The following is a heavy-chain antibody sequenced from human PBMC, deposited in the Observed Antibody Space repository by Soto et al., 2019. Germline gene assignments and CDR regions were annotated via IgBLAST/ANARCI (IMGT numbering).Heavy chain of an antibody. D-gene: IGHD6-19*01. V-gene: IGHV1-18*04. CDR1: GYTFTTYG. CDR2: ISPYNGTT. Sequence: GASVKVSCKASGYTFTTYGISWVRQAPGQGLEWMGWISPYNGTTKYAEKFQGEMTMTTDTATSTAYMDLRSLRSDDTAVYYCARDRAVAGTGFDYWGQGTMVTASS. J-gene: IGHJ4*02. CDR3: ARDRAVAGTGFDY.